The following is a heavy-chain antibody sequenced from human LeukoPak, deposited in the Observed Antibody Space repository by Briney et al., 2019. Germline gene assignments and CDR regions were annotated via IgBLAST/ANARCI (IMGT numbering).Heavy chain of an antibody. D-gene: IGHD1-14*01. CDR2: INSDGSST. J-gene: IGHJ4*02. CDR1: GFTFSTYW. CDR3: TTRGDYVDY. V-gene: IGHV3-74*01. Sequence: GGSLRLSCAASGFTFSTYWMHWVRQAPGKGLVWVSRINSDGSSTSYADSVKGRFTISRDNSKNTLYLQMNSLKTEDTAVYYCTTRGDYVDYWGQGTLVTVSS.